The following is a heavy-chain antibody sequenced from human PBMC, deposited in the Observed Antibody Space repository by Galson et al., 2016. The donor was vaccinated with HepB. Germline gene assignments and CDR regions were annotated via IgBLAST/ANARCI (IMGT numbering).Heavy chain of an antibody. J-gene: IGHJ3*02. CDR2: ISFDGSDK. V-gene: IGHV3-30*03. CDR3: ATGPKYGFDI. CDR1: GFTFSSFA. Sequence: SLRLSCAASGFTFSSFAMHWVRQAPGKGLEWVAVISFDGSDKDYADSVKGRFTISRDSSKNTLYVEMNSLSAEDTAVYYCATGPKYGFDIWGQGTMVTVSS.